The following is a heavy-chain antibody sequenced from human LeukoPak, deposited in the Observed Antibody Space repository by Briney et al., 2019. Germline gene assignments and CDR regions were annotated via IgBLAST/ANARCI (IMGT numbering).Heavy chain of an antibody. CDR3: AKDQLITVPKLEDDVFDI. CDR2: VSWNSANI. V-gene: IGHV3-9*01. Sequence: GGSLRLSCAGSGFTFEDHAMHWVRQAPGKGLEWVSGVSWNSANIAYADSVKGRFTISRDNAKNSLYLEMNSLRTEDTALYYCAKDQLITVPKLEDDVFDIWGQGTMVTVSS. J-gene: IGHJ3*02. D-gene: IGHD3-3*01. CDR1: GFTFEDHA.